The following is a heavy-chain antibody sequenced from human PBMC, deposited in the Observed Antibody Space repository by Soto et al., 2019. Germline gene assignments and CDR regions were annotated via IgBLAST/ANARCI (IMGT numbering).Heavy chain of an antibody. CDR3: AKDYDPLVPGMDV. V-gene: IGHV3-30-3*02. D-gene: IGHD3-3*01. CDR1: GFTVSSYT. Sequence: GGSLTLPCAASGFTVSSYTLHWVRQAPGKGLEWVAVISYDGSNKYYADSVKGRFTISRDNSKNTLYLQMNSLRAEDTAVYYCAKDYDPLVPGMDVWGQGTTVTVS. CDR2: ISYDGSNK. J-gene: IGHJ6*02.